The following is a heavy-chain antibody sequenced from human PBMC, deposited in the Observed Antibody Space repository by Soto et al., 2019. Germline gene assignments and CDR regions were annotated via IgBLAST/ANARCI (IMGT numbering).Heavy chain of an antibody. CDR2: VSPYNGYT. Sequence: ASVKVSCKASGYTFTNFGISWVRQAPGQGLEWMGWVSPYNGYTNYAQKLQGRVTMTTDTSTTTAYMELRSLRSDDTAVYFCGLFLGPGSPYYFDYWGQGTLVTVSS. CDR1: GYTFTNFG. J-gene: IGHJ4*02. D-gene: IGHD2-15*01. V-gene: IGHV1-18*01. CDR3: GLFLGPGSPYYFDY.